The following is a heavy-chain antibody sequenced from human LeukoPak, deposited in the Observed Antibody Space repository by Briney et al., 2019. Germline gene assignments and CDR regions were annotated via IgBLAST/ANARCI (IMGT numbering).Heavy chain of an antibody. Sequence: ASVKVSCKASGYTFTSYDINWVRQATGQGLEWMGWMNPNSGNTGYAQKFQGRVTMTRDMSTSTVYMELSSLRSEDTAVYYCARGVAVAGKELDYWGQGTLVTVSS. CDR3: ARGVAVAGKELDY. CDR2: MNPNSGNT. CDR1: GYTFTSYD. V-gene: IGHV1-8*02. D-gene: IGHD6-19*01. J-gene: IGHJ4*02.